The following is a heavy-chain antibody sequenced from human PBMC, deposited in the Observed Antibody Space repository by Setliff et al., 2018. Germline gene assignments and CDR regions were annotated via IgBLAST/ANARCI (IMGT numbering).Heavy chain of an antibody. CDR3: VGSGTYSY. CDR1: GFNFNKYW. Sequence: GGSLRLSCTVYGFNFNKYWMYWVRQAPGKGLEWVSRINGDATIAHYADSVKGRFTISRDNAKNSLSLQMNSLRVEDTAVYYCVGSGTYSYWGQGTLVTVSS. J-gene: IGHJ4*02. CDR2: INGDATIA. V-gene: IGHV3-74*01. D-gene: IGHD3-10*01.